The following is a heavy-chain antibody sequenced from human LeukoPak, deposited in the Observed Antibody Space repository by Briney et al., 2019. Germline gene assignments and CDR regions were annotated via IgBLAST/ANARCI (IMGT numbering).Heavy chain of an antibody. CDR1: GFTFSSYG. J-gene: IGHJ4*02. CDR3: ARFSYDILTGYYWIDY. D-gene: IGHD3-9*01. V-gene: IGHV3-7*01. CDR2: IKQNGSNK. Sequence: PGGSLRLSCAASGFTFSSYGMHWVRQAPGKGLEWVANIKQNGSNKYYVDSVKGRFTISRDDAKNSLYLQMNSLRPEDTAVYYCARFSYDILTGYYWIDYWGRGTQITVSS.